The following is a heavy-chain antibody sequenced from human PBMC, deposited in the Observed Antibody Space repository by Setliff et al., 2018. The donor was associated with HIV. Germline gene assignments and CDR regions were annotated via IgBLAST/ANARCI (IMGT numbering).Heavy chain of an antibody. J-gene: IGHJ6*03. CDR3: AKAFGYCSGGSCPVLMDV. CDR1: GFTVSSNY. CDR2: IYSGYST. Sequence: GGSLRLSCAASGFTVSSNYMSWVRQAPGKGLEWVSVIYSGYSTYYADSVKGRFTISRDNSKNTLYLQMNSLRAKDAAVYYCAKAFGYCSGGSCPVLMDVWGKGTTVTVSS. D-gene: IGHD2-15*01. V-gene: IGHV3-66*02.